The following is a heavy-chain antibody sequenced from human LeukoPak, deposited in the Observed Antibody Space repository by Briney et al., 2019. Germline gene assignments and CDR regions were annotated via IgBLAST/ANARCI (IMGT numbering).Heavy chain of an antibody. CDR1: GFTFSSYW. CDR3: ARAMVRGPPYLYYYYMDV. D-gene: IGHD3-10*01. J-gene: IGHJ6*03. V-gene: IGHV3-7*01. Sequence: AGGSLRLSCAASGFTFSSYWMSWVRQAPGKGLEWVANIKQDGSEKYYVDSVKGRFTISRDNAKNSLYLQMNSLRAEDTAVYYCARAMVRGPPYLYYYYMDVWGKGTTVTVSS. CDR2: IKQDGSEK.